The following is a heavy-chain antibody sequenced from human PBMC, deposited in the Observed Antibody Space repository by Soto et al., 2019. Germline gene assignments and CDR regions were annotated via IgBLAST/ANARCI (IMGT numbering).Heavy chain of an antibody. V-gene: IGHV1-24*01. Sequence: AASVKVSCKVSGYTLTELSMHWVRQAPGKGLEWMGGFDPEDGETIYAQKFQGRVTMTEDTSTDTAYMELSSLRSEDTAVYYCATARDITGTTPVDYWGQGTLVTVSS. CDR3: ATARDITGTTPVDY. D-gene: IGHD1-7*01. CDR2: FDPEDGET. J-gene: IGHJ4*02. CDR1: GYTLTELS.